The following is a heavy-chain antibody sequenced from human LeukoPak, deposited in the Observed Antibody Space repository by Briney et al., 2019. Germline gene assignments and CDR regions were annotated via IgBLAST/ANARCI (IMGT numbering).Heavy chain of an antibody. J-gene: IGHJ4*02. Sequence: QTGGSLRLSCAASGFTVSSNYMSWVRQAPGKGLEWVSVIYSGGSTYYADSVKGRFTISRDNSKNTLYLQMNSLRAEDTAVYYCARGEGRSPYYFDYWGQGTLVTVSS. CDR3: ARGEGRSPYYFDY. V-gene: IGHV3-53*01. CDR2: IYSGGST. CDR1: GFTVSSNY.